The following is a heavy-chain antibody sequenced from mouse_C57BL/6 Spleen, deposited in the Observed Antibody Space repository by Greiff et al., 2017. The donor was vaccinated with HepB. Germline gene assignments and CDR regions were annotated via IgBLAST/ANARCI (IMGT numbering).Heavy chain of an antibody. V-gene: IGHV1-69*01. CDR3: ARYHYSNHYAMDY. Sequence: VQLQQPGAELVMPGASVKLSCKASGYTFTSYWMHWVKQRPGQGLEWIGEIDPSDSYTNYNQKFKGKSTLTVDKSSSTAYMQLSSLTSEDSAVYYCARYHYSNHYAMDYWGQGTSVTGSS. J-gene: IGHJ4*01. CDR1: GYTFTSYW. D-gene: IGHD2-5*01. CDR2: IDPSDSYT.